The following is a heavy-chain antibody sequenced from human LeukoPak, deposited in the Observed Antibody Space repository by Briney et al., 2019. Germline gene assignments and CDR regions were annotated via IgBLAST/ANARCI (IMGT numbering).Heavy chain of an antibody. CDR1: GYTFTGYY. J-gene: IGHJ6*03. Sequence: ASVKVSCKASGYTFTGYYMHWVRQAPGQGLEWMGWINPNSGGTNYAQKFQGRVTMTRDTSISTAYMGLSRLRSDDTAVYYCARDPLIAVAGRYYYYYYYMDVWGKGTTVTISS. D-gene: IGHD6-19*01. CDR2: INPNSGGT. CDR3: ARDPLIAVAGRYYYYYYYMDV. V-gene: IGHV1-2*02.